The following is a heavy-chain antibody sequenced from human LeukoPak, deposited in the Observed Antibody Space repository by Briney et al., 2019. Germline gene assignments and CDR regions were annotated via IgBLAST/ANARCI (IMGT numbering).Heavy chain of an antibody. Sequence: GGSLRLSCAASGFTFSDYYMSWLRQVPGKGLEWVSYISSGSSYTNYADSVKGRFTISRDNAKNSLYLQMNSLRAEDTAVYYCARRTGYSSSGYFDYWGQGTLVTVSS. J-gene: IGHJ4*02. CDR2: ISSGSSYT. CDR1: GFTFSDYY. D-gene: IGHD6-13*01. V-gene: IGHV3-11*06. CDR3: ARRTGYSSSGYFDY.